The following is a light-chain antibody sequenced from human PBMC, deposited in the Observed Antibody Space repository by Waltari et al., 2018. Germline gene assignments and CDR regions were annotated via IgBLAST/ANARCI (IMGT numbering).Light chain of an antibody. CDR1: SSDVGCYNF. CDR3: CSYVGGGTLV. V-gene: IGLV2-23*02. J-gene: IGLJ2*01. CDR2: DVT. Sequence: QSALTQPASVSGSPGPSITISCMGTSSDVGCYNFVSWYQQHPGKAPKLMIYDVTKRPSGVSNRFSGSKSGNTASLTISGLQAEDEADYYCCSYVGGGTLVFGGGTNVTVL.